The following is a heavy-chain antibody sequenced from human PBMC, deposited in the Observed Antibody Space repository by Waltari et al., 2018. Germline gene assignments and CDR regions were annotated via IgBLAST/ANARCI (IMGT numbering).Heavy chain of an antibody. CDR1: AGTFSSYT. CDR2: IIPILGIA. Sequence: QVQLVQSGAAVKKPGSSVKVSCKASAGTFSSYTNRWGRQDPGQGLEWMGRIIPILGIANYAQKFQGRVTITADKSTSTAYMELSSLRSEDTAVYYCARDRSGWSRGYDMDVWGQGTTVTVSS. V-gene: IGHV1-69*08. D-gene: IGHD6-19*01. CDR3: ARDRSGWSRGYDMDV. J-gene: IGHJ6*02.